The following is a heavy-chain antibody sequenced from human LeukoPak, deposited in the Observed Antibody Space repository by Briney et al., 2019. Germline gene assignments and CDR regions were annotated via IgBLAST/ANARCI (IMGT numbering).Heavy chain of an antibody. J-gene: IGHJ4*02. CDR3: ISSPNPCSTNCYPY. D-gene: IGHD2-2*01. CDR1: GFTFSGSA. CDR2: IRSKANSYAT. V-gene: IGHV3-73*01. Sequence: GGSLRLSCAASGFTFSGSAMHWVRQASGKGLEWVGRIRSKANSYATAYAASVKGRFTISRDDSKNTAYLQMNSLKAEDTAVYYCISSPNPCSTNCYPYWGQGTLVTVSS.